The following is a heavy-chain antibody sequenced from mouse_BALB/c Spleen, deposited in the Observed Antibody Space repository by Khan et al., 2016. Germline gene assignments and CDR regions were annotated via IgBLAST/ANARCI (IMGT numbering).Heavy chain of an antibody. CDR1: GYTFTNYG. CDR2: INTYTGEP. J-gene: IGHJ4*01. Sequence: QIQLVQSGPELKKPGETVKISCKASGYTFTNYGMNWVKQAPGKGLKWMGWINTYTGEPTYADDFKGRFAFSLVTSASTAYLQINKLKNEDTATXFCAIYVSCSSAMDYWGQGTSVTVSS. V-gene: IGHV9-3-1*01. CDR3: AIYVSCSSAMDY.